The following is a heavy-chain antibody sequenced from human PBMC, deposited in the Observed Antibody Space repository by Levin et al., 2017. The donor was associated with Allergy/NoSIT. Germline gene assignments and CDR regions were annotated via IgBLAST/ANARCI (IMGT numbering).Heavy chain of an antibody. J-gene: IGHJ2*01. Sequence: GGSLRLSCKGSGYSFTNYWIGWVRQMPGKGLEWMGIIYPGDSNTRYSPSFQGQVTISADKSISAAYLQWSSLKASDTAMYYCARTSSASCTNGVCRPLSGSIWYFDLWGRGTLVTVSS. D-gene: IGHD2-8*01. CDR2: IYPGDSNT. CDR3: ARTSSASCTNGVCRPLSGSIWYFDL. CDR1: GYSFTNYW. V-gene: IGHV5-51*01.